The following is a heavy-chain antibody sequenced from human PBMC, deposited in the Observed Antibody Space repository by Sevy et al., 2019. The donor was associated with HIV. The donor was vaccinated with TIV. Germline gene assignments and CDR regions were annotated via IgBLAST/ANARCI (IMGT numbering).Heavy chain of an antibody. Sequence: SGPTLVKPTQTLTLTCTFSGFSLSTAGVGVGWIRQPPGKALECLALIYWDEDKRYRTSLRSRLTINKDTSKNQVVLTMTNMDPVDTASYYCVRSPIRGNGMDVWGQGTTVTVSS. V-gene: IGHV2-5*02. D-gene: IGHD3-3*01. J-gene: IGHJ6*02. CDR2: IYWDEDK. CDR1: GFSLSTAGVG. CDR3: VRSPIRGNGMDV.